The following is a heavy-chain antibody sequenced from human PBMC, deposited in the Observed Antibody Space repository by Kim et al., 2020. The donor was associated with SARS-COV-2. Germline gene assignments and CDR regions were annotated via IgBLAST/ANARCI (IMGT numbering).Heavy chain of an antibody. V-gene: IGHV7-4-1*02. D-gene: IGHD3-10*01. J-gene: IGHJ6*02. CDR3: ARARDVLLWFGGLSTLKNYGMDV. CDR2: INTNTGNP. CDR1: GYTFTSYA. Sequence: ASVTVSCKASGYTFTSYAMNWVRQAPGQGLEWMGWINTNTGNPTYAQGFTGRFVFSLDTAVSTAYLQISSLKAEDTAVYYCARARDVLLWFGGLSTLKNYGMDVWGQGTTVTVSS.